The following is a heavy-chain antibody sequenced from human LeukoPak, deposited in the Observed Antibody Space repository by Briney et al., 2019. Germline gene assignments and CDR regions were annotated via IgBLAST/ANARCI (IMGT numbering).Heavy chain of an antibody. J-gene: IGHJ4*02. CDR1: GFTFSSYG. Sequence: PGGSLRLSCGASGFTFSSYGMHWVRQAPGKGLEWVAIVSYDGTSTYYADSVKGRFTVSRDNSQNTLHLQMNSLRVEDTAVYFCAKSDISGYCFDFWGQGTLVTVSS. CDR3: AKSDISGYCFDF. CDR2: VSYDGTST. V-gene: IGHV3-30*18. D-gene: IGHD3-22*01.